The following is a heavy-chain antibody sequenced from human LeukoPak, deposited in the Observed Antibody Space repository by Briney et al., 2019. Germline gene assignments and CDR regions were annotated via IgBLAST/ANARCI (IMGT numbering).Heavy chain of an antibody. CDR2: IYHSGST. Sequence: SETLSLTCTVPGGSISSGGYYWSWIRQPPGKGLEWIGYIYHSGSTYYNPSLKSRVTISVDRSKNQFSLKLSSVTAADTAVYYCARALRGGSGSLKGYNWFDPWGQGTLVTVSS. CDR3: ARALRGGSGSLKGYNWFDP. J-gene: IGHJ5*02. CDR1: GGSISSGGYY. D-gene: IGHD1-26*01. V-gene: IGHV4-30-2*01.